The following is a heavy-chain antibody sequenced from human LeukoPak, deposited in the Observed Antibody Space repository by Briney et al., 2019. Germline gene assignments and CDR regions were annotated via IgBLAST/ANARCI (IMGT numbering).Heavy chain of an antibody. CDR2: IKQDGSEK. D-gene: IGHD3-22*01. CDR1: RFTFSSYW. V-gene: IGHV3-7*01. J-gene: IGHJ4*02. Sequence: GGSLRLSCAASRFTFSSYWMSWVRQAPGKGLEWVANIKQDGSEKYYVDSVKGRFTISRDNAKNSLYLQMNSLRAEDTAVYYCASYNYYDSSGQIDYWGQGTLVTVSS. CDR3: ASYNYYDSSGQIDY.